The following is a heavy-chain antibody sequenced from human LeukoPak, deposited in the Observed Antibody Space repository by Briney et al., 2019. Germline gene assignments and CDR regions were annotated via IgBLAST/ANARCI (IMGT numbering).Heavy chain of an antibody. V-gene: IGHV3-23*01. D-gene: IGHD3-9*01. CDR2: ITGSGSGI. CDR3: AKWGDYDVLAGYYVSDY. J-gene: IGHJ4*02. Sequence: GGSLRLSCAASGFTFSNYAMSWVRQAPGKGLEWVSAITGSGSGIYYADSMKSRFTISRDNTKNTLYLQINSLRAEDTAVYYCAKWGDYDVLAGYYVSDYWGQGTLVTVSS. CDR1: GFTFSNYA.